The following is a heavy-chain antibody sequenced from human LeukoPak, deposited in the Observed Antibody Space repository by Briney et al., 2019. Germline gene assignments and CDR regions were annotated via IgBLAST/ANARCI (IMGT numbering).Heavy chain of an antibody. V-gene: IGHV4-61*02. CDR2: IYTSGST. CDR1: GGSISSGSYY. J-gene: IGHJ4*02. CDR3: ARDVGGYSYGFDY. D-gene: IGHD5-18*01. Sequence: SETLSLTCTVSGGSISSGSYYWSWLRQPAAKGLEWIGRIYTSGSTNYNPSLKSRVTISVDTSKNQFSLKLSSVTAADTAVYYCARDVGGYSYGFDYWGQGTLVTVSS.